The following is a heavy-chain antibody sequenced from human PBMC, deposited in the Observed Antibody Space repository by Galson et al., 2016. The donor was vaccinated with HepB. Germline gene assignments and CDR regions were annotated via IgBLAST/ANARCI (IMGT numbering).Heavy chain of an antibody. V-gene: IGHV3-72*01. D-gene: IGHD1-26*01. J-gene: IGHJ6*04. Sequence: SLRLSCAAFEFNILHHYMDWVRQAPGKGLEWVGRSRHAAYTYTSEYAASVAGRFTISRDNSKNTLSLQMNSLRAEDTAVYYCVQGSTAPAVWGKGTTVTVSS. CDR3: VQGSTAPAV. CDR1: EFNILHHY. CDR2: SRHAAYTYTS.